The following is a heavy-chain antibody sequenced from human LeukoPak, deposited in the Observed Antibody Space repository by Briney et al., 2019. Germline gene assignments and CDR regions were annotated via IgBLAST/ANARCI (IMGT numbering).Heavy chain of an antibody. J-gene: IGHJ6*03. CDR2: ISSRSSYI. V-gene: IGHV3-21*01. CDR1: GFTFSSYS. D-gene: IGHD3-22*01. CDR3: ARELGGYYYDSSGYGGYYMDV. Sequence: GGSLRLSCAASGFTFSSYSMNWVRQAPGKGLEWVSSISSRSSYIYYADSVKGRFTISRDNAKNSLYLQMNSLRAEDTAVYYCARELGGYYYDSSGYGGYYMDVWGKGTTVTVSS.